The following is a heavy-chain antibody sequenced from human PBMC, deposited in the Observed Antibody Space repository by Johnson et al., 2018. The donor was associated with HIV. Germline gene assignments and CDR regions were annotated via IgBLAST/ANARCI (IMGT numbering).Heavy chain of an antibody. J-gene: IGHJ3*02. CDR2: IWSDGNNK. Sequence: QVQLVESGGGMVQPGRSLRLSCAASGFAFRSYGMHWVRQAPGKGLEWVAVIWSDGNNKYYADSVKGRFTVSRDNSKNTLYLQMNSLRAEDTAVYYCAKVYSSSVPAPGIWGQGTMVTVSS. V-gene: IGHV3-33*06. CDR1: GFAFRSYG. D-gene: IGHD6-6*01. CDR3: AKVYSSSVPAPGI.